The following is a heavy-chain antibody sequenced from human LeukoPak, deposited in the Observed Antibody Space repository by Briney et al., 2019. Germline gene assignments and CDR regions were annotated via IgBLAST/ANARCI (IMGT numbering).Heavy chain of an antibody. J-gene: IGHJ5*02. Sequence: GGSLRLSCAASGFTFSSNWMHWVRQAPGKGLVWVSRINSDGGSTTYADSVKGRFTISRDNAKNTLYLQMNSLRAEDTAVYHCTRGPGGILGWFDPWGQGTLVTVSS. V-gene: IGHV3-74*01. CDR3: TRGPGGILGWFDP. D-gene: IGHD3-16*01. CDR1: GFTFSSNW. CDR2: INSDGGST.